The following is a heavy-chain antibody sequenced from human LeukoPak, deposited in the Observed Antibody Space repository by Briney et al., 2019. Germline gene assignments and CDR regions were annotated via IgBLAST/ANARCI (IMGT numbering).Heavy chain of an antibody. V-gene: IGHV4-59*12. CDR3: ARVLNPWFGEFAFDY. Sequence: SETLSLTCTVSGGSISSYYWSWIRQPPGKGLEWIGYIYHSGSTYYNPSLKSRVTISVDRSKNQFSLKLSSVTAADTAVYYCARVLNPWFGEFAFDYWGQGTLVTVSS. CDR2: IYHSGST. CDR1: GGSISSYY. D-gene: IGHD3-10*01. J-gene: IGHJ4*02.